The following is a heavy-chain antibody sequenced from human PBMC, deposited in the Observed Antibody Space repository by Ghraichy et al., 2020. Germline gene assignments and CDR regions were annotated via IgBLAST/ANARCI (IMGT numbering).Heavy chain of an antibody. D-gene: IGHD4-11*01. CDR2: IIPIFGIA. CDR1: GGTFSSYA. V-gene: IGHV1-69*10. J-gene: IGHJ6*02. Sequence: SVKVSCKASGGTFSSYAISWVRQAPGQGLEWMGGIIPIFGIANYAQKFQGRVTITADKSTSTAYMELSSLRSEDTAVYYCAADSTVSRLGNNYYYYGMDVWGQGTTVTVSS. CDR3: AADSTVSRLGNNYYYYGMDV.